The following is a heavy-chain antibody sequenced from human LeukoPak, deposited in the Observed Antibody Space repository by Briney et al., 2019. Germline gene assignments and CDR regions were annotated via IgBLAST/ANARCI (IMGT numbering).Heavy chain of an antibody. V-gene: IGHV4-39*01. J-gene: IGHJ4*02. CDR3: AGPGTAVGGHFGY. Sequence: SETLSLARTVSGGSVSSSSYYWGWVRQPPGKGLEWVGSIYYSGSTYSNPSLMSRVTISVDTSTNKFSLKLSSMTAADTAVYYCAGPGTAVGGHFGYWGQGTLGTVSS. CDR2: IYYSGST. D-gene: IGHD6-19*01. CDR1: GGSVSSSSYY.